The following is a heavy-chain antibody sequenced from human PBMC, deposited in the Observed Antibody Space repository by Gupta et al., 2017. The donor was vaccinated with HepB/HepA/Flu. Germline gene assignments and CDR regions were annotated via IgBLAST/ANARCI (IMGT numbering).Heavy chain of an antibody. Sequence: QVQLQQSGPGLVKPSQTLSLTSAISGDSFSNNAAAWNWIRQSPSRGLEWLGRAYYRFKWTNDYAVSVKGRITVTPDTSKNQFSLQLNSVTPEDTAVYYCARGTHTAFDIWGQVTMVTVSS. CDR2: AYYRFKWTN. CDR3: ARGTHTAFDI. CDR1: GDSFSNNAAA. V-gene: IGHV6-1*01. J-gene: IGHJ3*02.